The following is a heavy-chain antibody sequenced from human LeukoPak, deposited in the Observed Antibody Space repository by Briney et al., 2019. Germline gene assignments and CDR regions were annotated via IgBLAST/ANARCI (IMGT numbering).Heavy chain of an antibody. D-gene: IGHD6-13*01. CDR3: ARGAIAGPGSGYFDC. CDR1: GFTVSNNY. CDR2: IYSGGEI. V-gene: IGHV3-53*01. J-gene: IGHJ4*02. Sequence: GGSLRLSCAASGFTVSNNYMNWVRQAPGKGLEWVSVIYSGGEIYYEDSVKGRFTISRDNSKSTLYLQMNSLRAEDTAVYYCARGAIAGPGSGYFDCWGQGTLVTVSS.